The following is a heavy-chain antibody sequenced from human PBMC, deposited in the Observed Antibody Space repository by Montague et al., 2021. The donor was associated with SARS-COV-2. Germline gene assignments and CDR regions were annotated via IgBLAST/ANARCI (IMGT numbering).Heavy chain of an antibody. V-gene: IGHV4-39*01. Sequence: SETLSLTCTVSGGSINSTTYYWAWIRQPPGKGLEWIGSVYYTGSNYYNPSLQSRGTMSVDTSKNQFSLKLSAVTAADTAVYYCARGAPTISMILVVMTGAGWYFDLWGRGTLVTVSS. CDR2: VYYTGSN. CDR3: ARGAPTISMILVVMTGAGWYFDL. D-gene: IGHD3-22*01. CDR1: GGSINSTTYY. J-gene: IGHJ2*01.